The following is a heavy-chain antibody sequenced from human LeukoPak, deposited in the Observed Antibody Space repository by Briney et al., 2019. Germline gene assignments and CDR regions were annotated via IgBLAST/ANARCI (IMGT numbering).Heavy chain of an antibody. V-gene: IGHV4-4*02. CDR2: IYHSGST. J-gene: IGHJ5*02. Sequence: SGTLSLTCAVSGGSISSSNWWSWVRQPPGKGLEWIGEIYHSGSTNYNPSLKSRVTISVDKSKNQFSLKLSSVTAADTAVYYCARTHRIDYGTTDWFDPWGQGTLVTVSS. D-gene: IGHD4-17*01. CDR3: ARTHRIDYGTTDWFDP. CDR1: GGSISSSNW.